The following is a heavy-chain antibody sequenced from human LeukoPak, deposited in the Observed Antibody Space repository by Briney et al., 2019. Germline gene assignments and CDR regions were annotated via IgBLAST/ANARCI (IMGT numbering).Heavy chain of an antibody. CDR3: ARDGASGYLADY. D-gene: IGHD3-3*01. V-gene: IGHV1-2*02. CDR1: GYTLTGYY. Sequence: ASVKVSCKASGYTLTGYYMHWVRLAPGQGLEWMGWINPNSGGTNYAQKFQGRVTMTRDTSISTAYMELSRLGSDDTAVYYCARDGASGYLADYWGQGTLVTVSS. CDR2: INPNSGGT. J-gene: IGHJ4*02.